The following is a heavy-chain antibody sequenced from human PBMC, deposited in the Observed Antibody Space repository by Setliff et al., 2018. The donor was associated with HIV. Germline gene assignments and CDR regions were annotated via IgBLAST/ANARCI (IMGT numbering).Heavy chain of an antibody. CDR1: GGSFSGYY. Sequence: SETLSLTCAVYGGSFSGYYWSWIRQPPGKGLEWIGEINHSGSTNYNPSLKSRVTISVDTSKNQFSLKLSSVTAADTAVYFCATGRHYYDSSDYPANPFDVWGQGTMVTVSS. D-gene: IGHD3-22*01. V-gene: IGHV4-34*01. CDR3: ATGRHYYDSSDYPANPFDV. CDR2: INHSGST. J-gene: IGHJ3*01.